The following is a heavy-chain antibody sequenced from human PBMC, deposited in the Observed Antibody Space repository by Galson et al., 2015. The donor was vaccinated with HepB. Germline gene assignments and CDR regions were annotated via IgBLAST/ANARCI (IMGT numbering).Heavy chain of an antibody. J-gene: IGHJ5*01. V-gene: IGHV4-39*01. D-gene: IGHD3-22*01. Sequence: SETLSLTCTVSGDSIDSSRHYWAWIRQPPGKGLQWIGNIYYSGRTYNNPSLKSRVTISVDTSNNHFSLKLSSVSAADTAVYYCARHQTDLQTTIEVIRTPTEIDSWGQGTLVTVSS. CDR2: IYYSGRT. CDR1: GDSIDSSRHY. CDR3: ARHQTDLQTTIEVIRTPTEIDS.